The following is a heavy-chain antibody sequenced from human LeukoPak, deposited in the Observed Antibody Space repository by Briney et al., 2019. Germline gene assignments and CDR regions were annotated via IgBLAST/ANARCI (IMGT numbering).Heavy chain of an antibody. V-gene: IGHV4-34*01. CDR1: GGSFSGYY. CDR2: INHSGST. CDR3: ARRGYSYGRNDAFDI. Sequence: SETLSLTCAVYGGSFSGYYWSWIRQPPGKGLEWIGEINHSGSTNYNPSLKSRVTISVDTSKNQFSLKLSSVTAADTTVYYCARRGYSYGRNDAFDIWGQGTMVTVSS. D-gene: IGHD5-18*01. J-gene: IGHJ3*02.